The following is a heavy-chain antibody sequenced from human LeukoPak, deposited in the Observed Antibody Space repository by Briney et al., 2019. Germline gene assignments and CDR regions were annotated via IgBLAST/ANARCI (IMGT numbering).Heavy chain of an antibody. J-gene: IGHJ4*02. CDR2: ISYDGSNK. CDR1: GFTFSSYG. Sequence: PGGSLRLSCAASGFTFSSYGMHWVRQAPGKGLEWVAVISYDGSNKYYAGSVKGRFTISRDNSKNTLYLQMNSLRAEDTAVYYCAKDRGAYCGGDCYFTYWGQGTLVTVSS. V-gene: IGHV3-30*18. D-gene: IGHD2-21*02. CDR3: AKDRGAYCGGDCYFTY.